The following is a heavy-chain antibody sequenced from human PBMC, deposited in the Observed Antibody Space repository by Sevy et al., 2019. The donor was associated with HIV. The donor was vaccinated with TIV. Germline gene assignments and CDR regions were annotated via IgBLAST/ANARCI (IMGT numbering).Heavy chain of an antibody. V-gene: IGHV1-3*01. D-gene: IGHD3-3*01. CDR1: GYSFTNYA. CDR2: IKADNGNI. J-gene: IGHJ4*02. CDR3: ARGKGGIFGVVVGQFDS. Sequence: ASVKVSCKASGYSFTNYAIHWVRQAPGQGLEWMGWIKADNGNIKYSQRFQGRLTITRDTSAITAYMELSSLRSEDTALYFCARGKGGIFGVVVGQFDSWGQGTLVTVSS.